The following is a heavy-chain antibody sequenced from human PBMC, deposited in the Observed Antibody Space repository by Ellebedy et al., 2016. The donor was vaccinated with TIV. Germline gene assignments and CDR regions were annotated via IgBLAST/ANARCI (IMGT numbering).Heavy chain of an antibody. V-gene: IGHV1-8*01. J-gene: IGHJ6*02. CDR1: GYTFTSYD. CDR3: RVDCSGGSCYGMDV. Sequence: ASVKVSCKASGYTFTSYDINWARQATGQGLEWMGWMNPNSGNTGYAQKFQGRVTMTRNTSISTAYMELSSLRSEDTAVYYCRVDCSGGSCYGMDVWGQGTTVTVSS. CDR2: MNPNSGNT. D-gene: IGHD2-15*01.